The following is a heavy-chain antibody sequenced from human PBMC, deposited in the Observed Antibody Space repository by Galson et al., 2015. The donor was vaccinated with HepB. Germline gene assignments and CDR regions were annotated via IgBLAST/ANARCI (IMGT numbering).Heavy chain of an antibody. D-gene: IGHD2-2*01. Sequence: SLRLSCAASGFIFSSYSMNWVRQAPGKGLEWVSYIGSTSTAIYYADSVKGRFTISRDNAKKSLYLQMNSLRDEDTAIYYCAGGWGYCSSISCKPRGNFDYWGQGTLVTVSS. CDR1: GFIFSSYS. V-gene: IGHV3-48*02. CDR2: IGSTSTAI. J-gene: IGHJ4*02. CDR3: AGGWGYCSSISCKPRGNFDY.